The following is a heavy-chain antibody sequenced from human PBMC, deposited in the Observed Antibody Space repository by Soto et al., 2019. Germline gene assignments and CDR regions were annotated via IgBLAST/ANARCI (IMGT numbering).Heavy chain of an antibody. Sequence: EVQLVESGGGLVQPGRSLRLSCAASGFTFDDYAMHWVRRVPGKGLEWVSSISWNSNIIGYADSVKGRFTISRDNDKNSMYLQMNSLRPEDTALDFCAKGGSDGFCSGGGCYFDYWGQVTLVTVSS. CDR2: ISWNSNII. CDR1: GFTFDDYA. D-gene: IGHD2-15*01. V-gene: IGHV3-9*01. CDR3: AKGGSDGFCSGGGCYFDY. J-gene: IGHJ4*02.